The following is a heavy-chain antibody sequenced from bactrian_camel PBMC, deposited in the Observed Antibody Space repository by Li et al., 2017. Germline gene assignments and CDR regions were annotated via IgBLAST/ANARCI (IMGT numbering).Heavy chain of an antibody. Sequence: HVQLVESGGGLVQPGGSLRLSCEASGFSVSSYYMSWVRQAPGKGLEWVSSGDTYYLDSVKGRFTISKDDAKNTLYLQMNSLKREDTAVYYCAADDVPRWLVAGRGANYWGRGTQVTVS. CDR1: GFSVSSYY. D-gene: IGHD6*01. CDR3: AADDVPRWLVAGRGANY. J-gene: IGHJ4*01. V-gene: IGHV3-2*01. CDR2: GDT.